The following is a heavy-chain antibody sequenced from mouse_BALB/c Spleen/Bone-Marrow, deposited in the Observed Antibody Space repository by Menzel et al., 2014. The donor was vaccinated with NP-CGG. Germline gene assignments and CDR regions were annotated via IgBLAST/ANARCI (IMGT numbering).Heavy chain of an antibody. CDR2: IDPANGDT. Sequence: VQLQQSGAELVKPGASVKLSCTASGFKIKDTYMHWVRQRPEQGLEWIGRIDPANGDTRYDPKFQGKATTTADTSSSTAYLQLSSLTSEDTAVYCCARYRLGTYFDYWGQGTTLTVSS. V-gene: IGHV14-3*02. CDR1: GFKIKDTY. J-gene: IGHJ2*01. CDR3: ARYRLGTYFDY. D-gene: IGHD2-14*01.